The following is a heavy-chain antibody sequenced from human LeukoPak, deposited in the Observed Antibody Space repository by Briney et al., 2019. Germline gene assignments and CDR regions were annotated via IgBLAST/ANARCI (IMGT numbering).Heavy chain of an antibody. CDR1: GGSISSYY. Sequence: PSETLSLTCTVSGGSISSYYWSWIRQPPGKGLEWIGYIYYSGSTNYNPSLKSRVTISVDTSKNQFSLKLSSVTAADTAVYYCARDSKDRSGWSTVDYWGQGTLVTVSS. V-gene: IGHV4-59*01. D-gene: IGHD6-19*01. CDR3: ARDSKDRSGWSTVDY. J-gene: IGHJ4*02. CDR2: IYYSGST.